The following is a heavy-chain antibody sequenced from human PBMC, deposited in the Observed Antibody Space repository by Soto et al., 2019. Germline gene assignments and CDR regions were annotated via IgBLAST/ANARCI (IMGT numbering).Heavy chain of an antibody. J-gene: IGHJ4*02. V-gene: IGHV4-34*02. CDR2: INQSGST. CDR3: ARRFSGTGRYFDY. D-gene: IGHD1-1*01. CDR1: GASFSGYY. Sequence: QVQLQQWGAGLLKPSETLSLSCAVYGASFSGYYWNWIRQPPGKGLEWIGEINQSGSTNYSPSLKNRVTVSVDTSKKQISLRLNSVTAADTAVDYCARRFSGTGRYFDYWGQGTLVTVSS.